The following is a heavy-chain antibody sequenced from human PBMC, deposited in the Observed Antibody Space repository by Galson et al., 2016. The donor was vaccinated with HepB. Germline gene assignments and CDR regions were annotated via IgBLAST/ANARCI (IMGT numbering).Heavy chain of an antibody. J-gene: IGHJ4*02. Sequence: SETLSLTCGVYGASFSAYSWGWIRQPPGKGLEWIGKIDHSGSANYNPSLKSRVTVSLYTSQHQFSLRLSSVTAADTAVYYCASAGESSFDYWCQGTLVIVSS. D-gene: IGHD3-10*01. CDR2: IDHSGSA. V-gene: IGHV4-34*01. CDR3: ASAGESSFDY. CDR1: GASFSAYS.